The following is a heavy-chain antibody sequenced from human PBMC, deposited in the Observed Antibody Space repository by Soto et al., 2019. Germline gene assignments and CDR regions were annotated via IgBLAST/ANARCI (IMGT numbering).Heavy chain of an antibody. V-gene: IGHV3-53*01. D-gene: IGHD2-21*01. J-gene: IGHJ4*02. CDR3: ARGPNSDC. CDR2: IYSGGNP. Sequence: EERLVQSGGGLVQPGGSLRLSCAASGFSVGGNYMSWGRRAPGKGLGLVSLIYSGGNPFYADSMKGRFTLSRDNSNNMLYLQMDSLRAEDTAVYYCARGPNSDCWGQGTLVIVSS. CDR1: GFSVGGNY.